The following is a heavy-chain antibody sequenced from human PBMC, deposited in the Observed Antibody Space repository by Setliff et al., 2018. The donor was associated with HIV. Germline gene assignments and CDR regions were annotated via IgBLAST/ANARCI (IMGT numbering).Heavy chain of an antibody. Sequence: GASVKVSCAASGFTFSSYWMHWVRQAPGKGLVWVFGMNTDGSSTRYADSVKGRFTISRDNAKNMLYLQMNSLSADDTAVYYCVRGSGYYYFDNWGQGALVTVSS. D-gene: IGHD3-22*01. CDR3: VRGSGYYYFDN. CDR1: GFTFSSYW. CDR2: MNTDGSST. J-gene: IGHJ4*02. V-gene: IGHV3-74*01.